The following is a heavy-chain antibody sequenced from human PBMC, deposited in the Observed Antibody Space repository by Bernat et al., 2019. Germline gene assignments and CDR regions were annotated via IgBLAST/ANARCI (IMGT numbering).Heavy chain of an antibody. Sequence: QVQLVESGGGVVQPGRSLRLSCAASGFTFSSYGMHWVRQAPGKGREGVAVMSYDGRTKYYVDPVKVRFTDSRNNSKNTLYLQMNSLRVEDTAVYYCPKDVVCQVNERGSGYNWFDPWGQGTLVTVSS. CDR2: MSYDGRTK. CDR3: PKDVVCQVNERGSGYNWFDP. CDR1: GFTFSSYG. V-gene: IGHV3-30*18. D-gene: IGHD2-15*01. J-gene: IGHJ5*02.